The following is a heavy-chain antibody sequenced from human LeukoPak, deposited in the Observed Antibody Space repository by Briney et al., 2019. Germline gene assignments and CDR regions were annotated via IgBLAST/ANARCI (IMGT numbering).Heavy chain of an antibody. CDR1: GFTFSSYL. Sequence: QPGGSLRLSCAASGFTFSSYLMHWVRQAPGKGLVWVSRINSDGSSTSYADSVKGRFTISRDNGKNTLYLQMNSLRAEDTAVYYCARDPSMWLGYFDLWGRGTLVTVSS. V-gene: IGHV3-74*01. CDR3: ARDPSMWLGYFDL. CDR2: INSDGSST. J-gene: IGHJ2*01. D-gene: IGHD6-19*01.